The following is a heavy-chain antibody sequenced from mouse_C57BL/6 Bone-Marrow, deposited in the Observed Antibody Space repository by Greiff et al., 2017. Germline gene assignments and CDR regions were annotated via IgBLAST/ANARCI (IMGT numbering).Heavy chain of an antibody. J-gene: IGHJ4*01. Sequence: VQLQQSGAELVRPGTSVKMSCKASGYTFPNYWIGWAKQRPGHGLEWIGDIYPGGGYTNYNEKFKGKATLTADKSSSTAYMQFSILTSEDSAIYYCARGGYGGYAMDYWGRGTSVTVSS. CDR3: ARGGYGGYAMDY. V-gene: IGHV1-63*01. D-gene: IGHD1-2*01. CDR2: IYPGGGYT. CDR1: GYTFPNYW.